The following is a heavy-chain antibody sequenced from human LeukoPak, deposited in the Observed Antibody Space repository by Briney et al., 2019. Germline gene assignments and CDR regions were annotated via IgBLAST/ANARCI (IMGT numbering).Heavy chain of an antibody. D-gene: IGHD3/OR15-3a*01. J-gene: IGHJ5*02. CDR3: ARVLRGGLDGLGS. CDR2: IYYSGST. V-gene: IGHV4-39*07. CDR1: GGSISSSSYY. Sequence: SETLSLTCTVSGGSISSSSYYWGWIRQPPGKGLEWIGSIYYSGSTNSNPSLKSRVTMSGDTSKNQFSLKLSSVTAADTAVYYCARVLRGGLDGLGSWGQGTLVTVSS.